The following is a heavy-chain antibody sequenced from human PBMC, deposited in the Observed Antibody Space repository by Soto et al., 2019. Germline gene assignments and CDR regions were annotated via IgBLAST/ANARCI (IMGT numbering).Heavy chain of an antibody. Sequence: QVQLVESGGGLVKPGGSLRLSCAASGFTFSDYYMSWIRQAPGKGLERVSYISSSGSTIYYADSVKGRFTISRDNAKNALHGQMHGLSAEDTAVYYCARGGRRIAATCFDPWGQGTLVTVSS. D-gene: IGHD6-13*01. CDR3: ARGGRRIAATCFDP. J-gene: IGHJ5*02. V-gene: IGHV3-11*01. CDR1: GFTFSDYY. CDR2: ISSSGSTI.